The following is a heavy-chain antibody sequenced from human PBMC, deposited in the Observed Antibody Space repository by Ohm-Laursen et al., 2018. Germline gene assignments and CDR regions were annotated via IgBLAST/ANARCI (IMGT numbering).Heavy chain of an antibody. CDR3: ARGVRLLYDFWSGYGPAKYYYYGMDV. J-gene: IGHJ6*02. Sequence: TLSLTCTVSGGSINNFYWSWIRQPPGKGLECIGYIYYTGSTNYNPSLKSRVTISLDTSKNHFSLKLSSVTAADTAVYYCARGVRLLYDFWSGYGPAKYYYYGMDVWGQGTTVTVSS. CDR1: GGSINNFY. CDR2: IYYTGST. V-gene: IGHV4-59*12. D-gene: IGHD3-3*01.